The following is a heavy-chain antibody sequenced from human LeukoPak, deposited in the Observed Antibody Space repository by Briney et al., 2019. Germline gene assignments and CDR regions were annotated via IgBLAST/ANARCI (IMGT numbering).Heavy chain of an antibody. D-gene: IGHD2-2*01. CDR3: ARGVPAAKTPFDY. Sequence: GGSLRLSCAASGFTFSSYWMSWVRQAPGKGLEWVANIKQDGSEKYYVDSVKGRFTISRDNAKNSLYLQMTSLRAEGTAVYYCARGVPAAKTPFDYWGQGTLVTVSS. V-gene: IGHV3-7*01. J-gene: IGHJ4*02. CDR2: IKQDGSEK. CDR1: GFTFSSYW.